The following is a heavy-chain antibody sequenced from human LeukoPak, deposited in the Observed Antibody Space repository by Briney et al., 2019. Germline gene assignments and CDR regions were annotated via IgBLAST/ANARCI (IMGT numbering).Heavy chain of an antibody. V-gene: IGHV3-30-3*01. CDR2: ISYDGSNK. J-gene: IGHJ4*03. CDR3: ARARWGSSGSYYFDY. Sequence: GGSLRLSCAASGFTFSSYAMHWVRQAPGKGLEWVAVISYDGSNKYYADSVKGRFTISRDNSKNTLYLQMNSLRAEDTAVYYCARARWGSSGSYYFDYWGQGTTVTVSS. D-gene: IGHD6-19*01. CDR1: GFTFSSYA.